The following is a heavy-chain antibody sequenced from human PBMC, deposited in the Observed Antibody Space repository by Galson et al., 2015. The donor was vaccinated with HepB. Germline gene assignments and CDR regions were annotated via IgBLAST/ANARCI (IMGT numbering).Heavy chain of an antibody. CDR2: INHGGSA. CDR1: GGSFSGYY. D-gene: IGHD6-25*01. Sequence: LSLTCVVYGGSFSGYYWSWIRQPPGKGLEWIGEINHGGSARYNPSLNSRVTISVDTSKNQFSLKLTSVTVADTAVYYCARVSGAAAGPFDYWGQGTLVTVSS. V-gene: IGHV4-34*01. J-gene: IGHJ4*02. CDR3: ARVSGAAAGPFDY.